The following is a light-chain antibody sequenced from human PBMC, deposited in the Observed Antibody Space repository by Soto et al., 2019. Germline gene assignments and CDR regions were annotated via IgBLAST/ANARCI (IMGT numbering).Light chain of an antibody. CDR3: DSYTSRRAYV. J-gene: IGLJ1*01. CDR1: SSDVGGYNY. CDR2: XXX. Sequence: QSVLTQPASVSGSPGQSITISCTGTSSDVGGYNYVSWYQQQSGKAPKLIXXXXXYXPSGVSNRFSGYKSGNTASLTISGLQAGDEADYYCDSYTSRRAYVLGLGTKVNVL. V-gene: IGLV2-14*03.